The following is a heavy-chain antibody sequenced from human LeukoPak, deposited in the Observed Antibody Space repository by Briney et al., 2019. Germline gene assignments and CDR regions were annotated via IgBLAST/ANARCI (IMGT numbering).Heavy chain of an antibody. CDR2: IKQDGSEK. CDR1: GFTFSSHW. V-gene: IGHV3-7*01. J-gene: IGHJ4*02. D-gene: IGHD6-19*01. CDR3: ARDSMYSSGWDVDY. Sequence: GGSLRLSCAASGFTFSSHWMSWVRQAPGKGLEWVANIKQDGSEKHYVDSVKGRFTISRDNAKNSLYLQMNSLRAEDTAVYYCARDSMYSSGWDVDYWGRGTLVTVSS.